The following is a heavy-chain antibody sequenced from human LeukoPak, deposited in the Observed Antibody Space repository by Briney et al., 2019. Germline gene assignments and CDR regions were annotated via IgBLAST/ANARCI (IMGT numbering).Heavy chain of an antibody. V-gene: IGHV3-15*01. J-gene: IGHJ6*04. CDR2: IKSKTDGGTT. CDR3: TEGSEGDYNYYYYGMDV. D-gene: IGHD4-17*01. Sequence: GGSLRLSCAASGFTFSNAWMSWVRQAPGKGLEWVGRIKSKTDGGTTDYAATVKGRFTISRDDSKNTLYLQMNSLKTEDTAVYYCTEGSEGDYNYYYYGMDVWGKGTTVTVSS. CDR1: GFTFSNAW.